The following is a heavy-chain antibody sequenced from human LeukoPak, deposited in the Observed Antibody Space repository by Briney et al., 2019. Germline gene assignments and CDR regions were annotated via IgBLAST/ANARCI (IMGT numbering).Heavy chain of an antibody. CDR2: MNPNSGNT. V-gene: IGHV1-8*01. CDR3: ARDGDIRLGYCSSTSCYTCDY. D-gene: IGHD2-2*02. Sequence: GASVKVSCKASGYTFTSYDINWVRQATGQGLEWMGWMNPNSGNTGYAQKFQGRVTMTRNTSISTAYMELSSLRSEDTAVYYCARDGDIRLGYCSSTSCYTCDYWGQGTLVTVSS. J-gene: IGHJ4*02. CDR1: GYTFTSYD.